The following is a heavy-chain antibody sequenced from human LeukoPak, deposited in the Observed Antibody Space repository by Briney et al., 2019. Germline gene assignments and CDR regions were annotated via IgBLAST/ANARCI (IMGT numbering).Heavy chain of an antibody. J-gene: IGHJ3*02. CDR3: ARNRAAGTVIDAFDI. Sequence: ASVKVSCKASGYTFTGYYMHWVRQAPGQGLEWMGWINPNSGGTNYAQKFQGRVTMTRDTSISTAYMELSRLRSDDTAVYYCARNRAAGTVIDAFDIWSQGTMVTVSS. D-gene: IGHD6-13*01. CDR1: GYTFTGYY. CDR2: INPNSGGT. V-gene: IGHV1-2*02.